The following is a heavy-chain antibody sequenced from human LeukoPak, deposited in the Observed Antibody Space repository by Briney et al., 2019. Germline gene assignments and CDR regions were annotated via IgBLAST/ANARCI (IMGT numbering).Heavy chain of an antibody. CDR3: ARAYRNGYYSPFDY. CDR1: GFTFSSYW. Sequence: GGSLRLSCVASGFTFSSYWMSWVRQAPGKGLEWVANIKQDGSEKYYMDSVKGRSTISRDIAKNSLYLQMNSLRAEDTAVYYCARAYRNGYYSPFDYWGQGTLVTVSS. V-gene: IGHV3-7*04. CDR2: IKQDGSEK. J-gene: IGHJ4*02. D-gene: IGHD6-19*01.